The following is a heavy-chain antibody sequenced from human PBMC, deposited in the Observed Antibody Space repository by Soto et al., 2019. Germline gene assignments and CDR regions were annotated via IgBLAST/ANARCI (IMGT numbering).Heavy chain of an antibody. J-gene: IGHJ5*02. CDR3: ARLARQGIAAAGKNWFDP. D-gene: IGHD6-13*01. CDR1: GGSISSGGYS. CDR2: IYHSGST. V-gene: IGHV4-30-2*03. Sequence: PSETLSLTCAVSGGSISSGGYSWSWIRQPPGKGLEWIGYIYHSGSTYYNPSLKSRVTISVDTSKNQFSLKLSSVTAADTAVYYCARLARQGIAAAGKNWFDPWGQGTLVTVSS.